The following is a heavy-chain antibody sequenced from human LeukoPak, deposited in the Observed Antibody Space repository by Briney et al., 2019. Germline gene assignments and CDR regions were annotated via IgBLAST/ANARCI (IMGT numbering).Heavy chain of an antibody. Sequence: PGGSLRLSCAASGFTFSIYAMSWGPGAPGKGLEWVSAICGSGGSTYCADSVKGQFSISRDNSKNTLYLQLNSLRAEDTAVYYCAKEKAAYCSSTSCVDGYDYWGQGTLVTVSS. CDR2: ICGSGGST. D-gene: IGHD2-2*01. CDR1: GFTFSIYA. J-gene: IGHJ4*02. V-gene: IGHV3-23*01. CDR3: AKEKAAYCSSTSCVDGYDY.